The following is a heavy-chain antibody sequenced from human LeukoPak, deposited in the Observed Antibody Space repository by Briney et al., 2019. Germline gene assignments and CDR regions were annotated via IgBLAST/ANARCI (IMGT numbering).Heavy chain of an antibody. J-gene: IGHJ4*02. CDR1: GGSISDHY. Sequence: SETLSLTCTVSGGSISDHYWSWIRQPPGKGLELTGHIHSTGNTFYNPSLKSRVTISLDTSRNQFSLRLSSVTAADTAVYYCARFSSGCSTASCYLDYWGQGTPVTVSS. CDR3: ARFSSGCSTASCYLDY. V-gene: IGHV4-59*11. D-gene: IGHD2-2*01. CDR2: IHSTGNT.